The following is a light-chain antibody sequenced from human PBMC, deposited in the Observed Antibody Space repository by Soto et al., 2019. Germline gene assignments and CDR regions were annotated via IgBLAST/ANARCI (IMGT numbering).Light chain of an antibody. CDR2: DVS. CDR3: SSYTSSSTL. J-gene: IGLJ1*01. CDR1: SSDVGHYNY. V-gene: IGLV2-14*01. Sequence: QSALTQPASVSGSPGQSITISCTGTSSDVGHYNYVSWYQQHPGKAPKLMLYDVSNRPSGISNRFSGSKSGNTASLTISGLQAEDEADYYCSSYTSSSTLFGTGTKLTVL.